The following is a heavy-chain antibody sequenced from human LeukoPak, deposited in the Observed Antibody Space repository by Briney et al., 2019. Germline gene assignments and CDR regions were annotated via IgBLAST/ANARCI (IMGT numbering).Heavy chain of an antibody. D-gene: IGHD6-13*01. Sequence: GASLKVSCKASGYTFTSYGISCVRQAPGHGLEWRGWISTYNGNTNYAQKIQGRVTMTSDTYASTAYMELRSLRSDDTAVYYCARDGYSSSWYRLNWFDPWGRRTLVTV. J-gene: IGHJ5*02. CDR3: ARDGYSSSWYRLNWFDP. V-gene: IGHV1-18*01. CDR1: GYTFTSYG. CDR2: ISTYNGNT.